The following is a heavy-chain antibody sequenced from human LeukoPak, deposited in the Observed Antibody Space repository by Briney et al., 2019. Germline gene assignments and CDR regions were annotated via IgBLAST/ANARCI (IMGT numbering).Heavy chain of an antibody. J-gene: IGHJ4*02. D-gene: IGHD1-26*01. Sequence: GGSLRLSCAASGFTFSSYAMHWVRQAPGKGLEYVSAISSNGGSTYYANSVKGRFTISRDNSKNTLYLQMGSLRAEDMAVYYCARVGGTDDPADYYFDYWGQGTLVTVSS. CDR1: GFTFSSYA. CDR2: ISSNGGST. CDR3: ARVGGTDDPADYYFDY. V-gene: IGHV3-64*01.